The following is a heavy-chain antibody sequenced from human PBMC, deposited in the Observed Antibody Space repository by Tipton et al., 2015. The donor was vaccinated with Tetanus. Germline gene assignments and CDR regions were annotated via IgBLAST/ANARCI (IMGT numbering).Heavy chain of an antibody. Sequence: LRLSCAVSGGSFTDCYWGWVRQPPGKGLEWIGEVNHSGTTYYNASLKSRLTMSVDTSEQHFSLNLNSVTASDTAMYYCARRRYTWNRGGFDLWGQGTMVTASS. CDR2: VNHSGTT. CDR3: ARRRYTWNRGGFDL. J-gene: IGHJ3*01. V-gene: IGHV4-34*01. D-gene: IGHD1-20*01. CDR1: GGSFTDCY.